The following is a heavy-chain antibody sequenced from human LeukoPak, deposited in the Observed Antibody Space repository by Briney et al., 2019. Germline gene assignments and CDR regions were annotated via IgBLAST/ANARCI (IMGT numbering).Heavy chain of an antibody. D-gene: IGHD3-22*01. CDR2: IYYSGST. Sequence: SETLSLTCAVYGGSFSGYYWSWIRQPPGKGLEWIGYIYYSGSTNYNPSLKSRVTISVDTSKNQFSLKLSSVTAADTAVYYCASWYYDSSGYYSFDYWGQGTLVTVSS. V-gene: IGHV4-59*01. J-gene: IGHJ4*02. CDR3: ASWYYDSSGYYSFDY. CDR1: GGSFSGYY.